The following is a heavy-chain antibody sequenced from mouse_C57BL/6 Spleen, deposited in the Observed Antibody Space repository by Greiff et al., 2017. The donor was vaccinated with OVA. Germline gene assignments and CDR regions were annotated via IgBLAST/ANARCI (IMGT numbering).Heavy chain of an antibody. CDR3: ARGYSNFHAMDY. J-gene: IGHJ4*01. CDR2: INPSYGGT. D-gene: IGHD2-5*01. Sequence: VQLQQSGTELVKPGASVKLSCKASGYTFTSYWMHWVKQRPGQGLEWIGNINPSYGGTNYNEKFKSKATLTVDKSSSTAYMQLSSLTSEDSAVYYCARGYSNFHAMDYWGQGTSVTVSS. CDR1: GYTFTSYW. V-gene: IGHV1-53*01.